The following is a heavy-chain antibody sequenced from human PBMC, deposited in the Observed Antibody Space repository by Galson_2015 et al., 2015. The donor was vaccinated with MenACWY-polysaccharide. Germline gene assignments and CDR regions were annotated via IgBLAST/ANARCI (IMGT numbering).Heavy chain of an antibody. CDR2: ISQSSTYI. J-gene: IGHJ4*02. Sequence: SLRLSCATSGFTFSDYNMAWLRQAPGGGLEWVSSISQSSTYIYYADSMKGRFTVSRDDAKSSLYLQMNSLRANDTAVYYCAKTRGGIRRDIRTFGYWGQGTLVTVSS. D-gene: IGHD3-10*01. V-gene: IGHV3-21*01. CDR1: GFTFSDYN. CDR3: AKTRGGIRRDIRTFGY.